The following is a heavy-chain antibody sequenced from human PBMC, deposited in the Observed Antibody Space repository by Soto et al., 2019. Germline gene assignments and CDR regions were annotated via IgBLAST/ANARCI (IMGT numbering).Heavy chain of an antibody. Sequence: QVQLVQSGAEVKKPGASVKVSCKASGYTFTSYDINWVRQSTVQGLEWMVWMNHNSGNTGYAQKFQGRVTMTRNTSISTAYMELSRLRSEDTAVYYCCIAVAGTEGVGNNYFDYWGQGTLVTVSS. D-gene: IGHD6-19*01. J-gene: IGHJ4*02. CDR2: MNHNSGNT. V-gene: IGHV1-8*01. CDR1: GYTFTSYD. CDR3: CIAVAGTEGVGNNYFDY.